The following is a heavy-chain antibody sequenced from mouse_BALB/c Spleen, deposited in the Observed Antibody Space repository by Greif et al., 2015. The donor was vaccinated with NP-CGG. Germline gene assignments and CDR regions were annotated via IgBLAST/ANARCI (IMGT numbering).Heavy chain of an antibody. J-gene: IGHJ4*01. V-gene: IGHV1S81*02. CDR2: INPSNGRT. D-gene: IGHD2-4*01. CDR1: GYTFTSYW. CDR3: ATTMITTAKDYYAMDY. Sequence: QVQLQQSGAELVKPGASVKLSCKASGYTFTSYWMHWVKQRPGQGLEWIGEINPSNGRTNYNEKFKSKATLTVDKSSSTAYMQLSSLTSEDSAVYYCATTMITTAKDYYAMDYWGQGTSVTVSS.